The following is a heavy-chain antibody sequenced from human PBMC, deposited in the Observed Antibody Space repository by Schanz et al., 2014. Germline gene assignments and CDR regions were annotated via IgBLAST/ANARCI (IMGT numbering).Heavy chain of an antibody. D-gene: IGHD2-2*01. V-gene: IGHV3-11*05. J-gene: IGHJ1*01. CDR2: ISNSGTYT. CDR1: GFTFSDYY. CDR3: ARDTAQSCIGPSCFEYFQH. Sequence: QVQLVEPGGGLVKPGGSLRLSCAASGFTFSDYYMTWMRQAPGKGLEWISYISNSGTYTKYADSVKGRFVISRDNARSSLYLQMSSLRDGDTALYYCARDTAQSCIGPSCFEYFQHWGQGALVTVSS.